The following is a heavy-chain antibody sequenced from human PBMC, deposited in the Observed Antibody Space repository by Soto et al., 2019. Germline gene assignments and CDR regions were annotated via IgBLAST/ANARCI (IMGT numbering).Heavy chain of an antibody. J-gene: IGHJ3*02. CDR1: GYTFTGYY. CDR2: INPNSGGT. CDR3: ARLQKMTTVTTAASAI. D-gene: IGHD4-17*01. V-gene: IGHV1-2*04. Sequence: GASVKVSCKASGYTFTGYYMHWVRQAPGQGLEWMGWINPNSGGTNYAQKFQGWVTMTRDTSISTAYMELSRLRSDDTAVYYCARLQKMTTVTTAASAIWGQGTMVTVSS.